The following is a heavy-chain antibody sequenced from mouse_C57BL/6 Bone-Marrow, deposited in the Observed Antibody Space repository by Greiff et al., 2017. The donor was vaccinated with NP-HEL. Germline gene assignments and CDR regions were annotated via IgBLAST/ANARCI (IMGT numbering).Heavy chain of an antibody. Sequence: EVQLQQSGAELVKPGASVKLSCTASGFNIKDYYMHWVKQRTEQGLEWIGRIDPEDGETKYAPTFQGKATITADTSSNTAYLQLSSLTSEDTAVYYCALYYAYYFDYWGQGTTLTVSS. CDR1: GFNIKDYY. CDR2: IDPEDGET. J-gene: IGHJ2*01. V-gene: IGHV14-2*01. CDR3: ALYYAYYFDY. D-gene: IGHD2-1*01.